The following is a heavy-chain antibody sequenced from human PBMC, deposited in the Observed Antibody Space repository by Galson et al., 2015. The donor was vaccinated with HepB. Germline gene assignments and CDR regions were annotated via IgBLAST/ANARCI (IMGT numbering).Heavy chain of an antibody. Sequence: SLRLSCAASGFTFSSYAMGWVRQAPGKGLERVSAISGSGGSTYYADSVKGRFTISRDNSKNTLYLQMNSLRAEDTAVYYCAKDTTVTHYYYYGMDVWGQGTTVTVSS. CDR2: ISGSGGST. J-gene: IGHJ6*02. CDR1: GFTFSSYA. D-gene: IGHD4-17*01. V-gene: IGHV3-23*01. CDR3: AKDTTVTHYYYYGMDV.